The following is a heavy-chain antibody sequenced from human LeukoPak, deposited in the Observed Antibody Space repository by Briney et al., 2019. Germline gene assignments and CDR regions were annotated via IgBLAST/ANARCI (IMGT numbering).Heavy chain of an antibody. CDR1: GYTFTGYY. J-gene: IGHJ5*02. Sequence: ASVKVSCKASGYTFTGYYMHWVRQAPGQGLEWMGWINPNSGGTNYAQKFQGRVTMTRDTPISTACMELSRLRSDDTAVYYCARDSQPAMWQLRWFDPWGQGTLVTVSS. CDR3: ARDSQPAMWQLRWFDP. D-gene: IGHD2-2*01. V-gene: IGHV1-2*02. CDR2: INPNSGGT.